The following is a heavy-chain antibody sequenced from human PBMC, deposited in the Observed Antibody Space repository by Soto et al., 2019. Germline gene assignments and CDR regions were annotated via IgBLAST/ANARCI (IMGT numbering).Heavy chain of an antibody. Sequence: SGTLSLTCAASGGSFSGYDWSWIRQAPGKGLEWIGEINHSGSTNYNPSLKSRVTISVDTSKNQFSLKLSSVTAADTAVYYCARGNYDILTGYFRGYGYWGQGTLVTVSS. J-gene: IGHJ4*02. CDR2: INHSGST. V-gene: IGHV4-34*01. D-gene: IGHD3-9*01. CDR1: GGSFSGYD. CDR3: ARGNYDILTGYFRGYGY.